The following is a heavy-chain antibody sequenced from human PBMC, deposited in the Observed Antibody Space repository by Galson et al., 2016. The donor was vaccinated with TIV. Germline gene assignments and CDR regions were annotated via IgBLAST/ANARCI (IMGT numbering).Heavy chain of an antibody. CDR3: ARVLASLDDPPSTRNWFDP. CDR2: ISAYSGHT. Sequence: SVKVSCKASGYTFTSSGISWVRQAPGQGLEWVGWISAYSGHTNYAQKFQGRLTITSDTSTTTAYMELGSLRSDDTAVYYCARVLASLDDPPSTRNWFDPWGQGTLVIVSS. J-gene: IGHJ5*02. D-gene: IGHD3-3*02. V-gene: IGHV1-18*04. CDR1: GYTFTSSG.